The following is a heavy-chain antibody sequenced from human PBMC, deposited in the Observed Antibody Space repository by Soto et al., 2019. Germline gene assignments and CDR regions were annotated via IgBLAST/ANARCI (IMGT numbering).Heavy chain of an antibody. V-gene: IGHV3-7*03. CDR3: AGGPGWLIDY. CDR2: IKKDGSER. D-gene: IGHD5-12*01. J-gene: IGHJ4*02. CDR1: GFSFGSYW. Sequence: EVQLVESGGGLVQPGGSLRLSCAASGFSFGSYWMNWVRHAPGKGLEWVAIIKKDGSERYYVDSVEGRFIISRDNVKNPLYLQMNSPRAEDTAVYYCAGGPGWLIDYGGRGTLVIVSS.